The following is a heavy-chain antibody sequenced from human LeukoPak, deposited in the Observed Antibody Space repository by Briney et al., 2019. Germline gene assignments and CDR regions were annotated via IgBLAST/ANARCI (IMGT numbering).Heavy chain of an antibody. V-gene: IGHV3-53*01. D-gene: IGHD4-23*01. CDR1: GFTVSSNY. CDR2: IYSGGST. Sequence: GGPLRLSCAASGFTVSSNYMSWVRQAPGKGLEWVSIIYSGGSTYYADSVKGRFTVSRDNSKNTLYLQMNSLRAEDTAVYYCAKFLRWGSFFDYWGQGTLVTVSS. J-gene: IGHJ4*02. CDR3: AKFLRWGSFFDY.